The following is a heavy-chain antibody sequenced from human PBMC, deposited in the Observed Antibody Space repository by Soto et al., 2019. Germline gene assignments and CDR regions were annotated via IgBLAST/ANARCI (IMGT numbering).Heavy chain of an antibody. Sequence: QVQLQESGPGLVKPSQTLSLTCTVSGGSISSGGYYWSWIRQHPGKGLEWIGYIYYSGSTYYNPSIKSRVTVSVDTSKNQFALKLSSVTAADTAVYYCARAPSYCTNGVCYTFDYWGQGTLVTVSS. CDR1: GGSISSGGYY. D-gene: IGHD2-8*01. CDR3: ARAPSYCTNGVCYTFDY. CDR2: IYYSGST. V-gene: IGHV4-31*03. J-gene: IGHJ4*02.